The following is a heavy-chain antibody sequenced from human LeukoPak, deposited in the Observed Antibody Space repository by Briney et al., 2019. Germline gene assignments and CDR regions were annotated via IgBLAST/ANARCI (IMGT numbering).Heavy chain of an antibody. Sequence: GGSLRLSCPASGFTVSSNYMTWVRQPPGKGLGWVSVIYSGDSGGSTYYADSVEGRFTISRDNSKNTLYLQMNSLRAEDTAVYYCARDPDIVVVPAAGAHAFDIWGQGTMVTVSS. J-gene: IGHJ3*02. CDR2: IYSGDSGGST. CDR1: GFTVSSNY. CDR3: ARDPDIVVVPAAGAHAFDI. V-gene: IGHV3-53*01. D-gene: IGHD2-2*01.